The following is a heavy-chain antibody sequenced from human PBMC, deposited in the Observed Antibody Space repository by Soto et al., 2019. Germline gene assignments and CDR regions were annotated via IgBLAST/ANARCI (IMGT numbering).Heavy chain of an antibody. CDR1: GGSFSGYY. CDR2: INHSGST. Sequence: SETLSLTCAVYGGSFSGYYWSWIRQPPGKGLEWIGEINHSGSTNYNPSLKSRVTISVDTSKNQFSLKLSSVTAADTAVYYCARVMVIAAAGTYYYYYMDVWGKGTTVTVSS. CDR3: ARVMVIAAAGTYYYYYMDV. V-gene: IGHV4-34*01. D-gene: IGHD6-13*01. J-gene: IGHJ6*03.